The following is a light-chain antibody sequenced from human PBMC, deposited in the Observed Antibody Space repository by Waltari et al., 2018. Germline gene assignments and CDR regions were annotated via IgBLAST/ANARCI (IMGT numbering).Light chain of an antibody. CDR3: QQSYSEIRT. CDR1: QMISGY. CDR2: SAS. Sequence: DIQLTQSPSSLSASVGDRITITCRASQMISGYLNWYQQKPGKAPKLLIYSASSLQSGVPSRFSGRGSVTDYTLTISSLQPEDFATYYCQQSYSEIRTFGQGTKVEI. J-gene: IGKJ1*01. V-gene: IGKV1-39*01.